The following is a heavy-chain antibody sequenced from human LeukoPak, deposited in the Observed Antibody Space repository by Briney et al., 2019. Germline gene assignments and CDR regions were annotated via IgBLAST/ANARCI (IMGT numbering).Heavy chain of an antibody. V-gene: IGHV3-23*01. CDR3: AKDQLLYPSAVDY. D-gene: IGHD2-2*02. CDR1: GFTFSSYA. J-gene: IGHJ4*02. CDR2: ISGSGGSA. Sequence: GGSLSLYSAASGFTFSSYAMSWVRQAPGKGLEWVSAISGSGGSAYYADSVKGRFTISRDNSKNTMDLQMNSLRAEDTAVYYCAKDQLLYPSAVDYWGQGTLVTVSS.